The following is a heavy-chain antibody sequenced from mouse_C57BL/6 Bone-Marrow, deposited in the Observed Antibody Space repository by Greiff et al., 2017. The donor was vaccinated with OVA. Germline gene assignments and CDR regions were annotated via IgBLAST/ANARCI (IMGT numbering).Heavy chain of an antibody. V-gene: IGHV6-3*01. Sequence: EVKLQESGGGLVQPGGSMKLSCVASGFTFSNYWMNWVRQSPEKGLEWVAQIRLKSDNYATHYAESVKGRFTISRDDSKSSVYLQMNNLRAEDTGIYYCTEGIYGSSYVAYWGQGTLVTVSA. CDR3: TEGIYGSSYVAY. J-gene: IGHJ3*01. CDR1: GFTFSNYW. D-gene: IGHD1-1*01. CDR2: IRLKSDNYAT.